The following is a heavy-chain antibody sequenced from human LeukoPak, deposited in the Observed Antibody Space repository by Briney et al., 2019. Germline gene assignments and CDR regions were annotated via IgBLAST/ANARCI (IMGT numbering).Heavy chain of an antibody. D-gene: IGHD3-10*01. Sequence: SETLSLTCTVSGVSISTSRYYWGWIRQPPGKGLEWIGNIYYTGPTYYNASLESRVTISVDTSKNQFSLKLSSVTAADTAVYYCARRGITMPPLGNWFDPWGQGTLVTVSS. CDR1: GVSISTSRYY. V-gene: IGHV4-39*01. J-gene: IGHJ5*02. CDR2: IYYTGPT. CDR3: ARRGITMPPLGNWFDP.